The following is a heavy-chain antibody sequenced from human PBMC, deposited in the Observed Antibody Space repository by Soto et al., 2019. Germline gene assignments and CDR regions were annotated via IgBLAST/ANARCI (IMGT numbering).Heavy chain of an antibody. V-gene: IGHV5-51*01. Sequence: GESLKISCDGSGYSFTIYWIAWVRQMPGKGLECIGIIYPCDSDTIYSPSFQCQVTISADKSINTAYLHWSSLKASDTAIYYCTKGGFRSGAYWGQGTLVTVSS. CDR3: TKGGFRSGAY. CDR2: IYPCDSDT. D-gene: IGHD6-19*01. J-gene: IGHJ4*02. CDR1: GYSFTIYW.